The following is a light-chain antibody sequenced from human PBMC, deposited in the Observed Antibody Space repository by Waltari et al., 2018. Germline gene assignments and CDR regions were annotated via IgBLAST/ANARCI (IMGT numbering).Light chain of an antibody. CDR2: QDI. CDR3: QALGSNRWV. CDR1: ILGSKY. V-gene: IGLV3-1*01. J-gene: IGLJ3*02. Sequence: SYELTQPPSVSVSPGQTASITCSGDILGSKYASWYQHKPGQSPLLVIYQDINRPSEIPEGFSGSKSGNTATLTISGTQAMDDADYYCQALGSNRWVFGGGTKLTVL.